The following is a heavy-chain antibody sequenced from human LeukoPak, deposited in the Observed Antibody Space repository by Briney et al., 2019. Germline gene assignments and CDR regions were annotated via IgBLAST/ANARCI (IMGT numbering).Heavy chain of an antibody. V-gene: IGHV3-30*02. CDR2: IRYDGINK. J-gene: IGHJ6*04. CDR1: GFTFSSYE. CDR3: AELGITMIGGV. D-gene: IGHD3-10*02. Sequence: GGSLRLSCAASGFTFSSYEMNWVRQAPGKGLEWVAFIRYDGINKYYADSVKGRFTISRDNAKNSLYLQMNSLRAEDTAVYYCAELGITMIGGVWGKGTTVTISS.